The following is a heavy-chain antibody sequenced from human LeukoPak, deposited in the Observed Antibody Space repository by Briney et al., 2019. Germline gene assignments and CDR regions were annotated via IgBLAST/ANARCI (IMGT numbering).Heavy chain of an antibody. CDR2: IYYSGST. CDR1: GGSVSSSSYY. Sequence: PSETLSLTCTVSGGSVSSSSYYWSWIRQPPGKGLEWIGYIYYSGSTNYNPSLKSRVTISVDTSKNQFSLKLSSVTAADTAVYYCASYGDYYDSSGYYSGVFDYWGQGTLVTVSS. J-gene: IGHJ4*02. CDR3: ASYGDYYDSSGYYSGVFDY. D-gene: IGHD3-22*01. V-gene: IGHV4-61*01.